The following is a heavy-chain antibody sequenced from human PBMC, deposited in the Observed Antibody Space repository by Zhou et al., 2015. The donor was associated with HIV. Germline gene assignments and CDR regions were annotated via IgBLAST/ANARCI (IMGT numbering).Heavy chain of an antibody. J-gene: IGHJ6*02. CDR1: GAPFNTFA. CDR2: IIPLYNKV. D-gene: IGHD5-12*01. CDR3: ARVLSGYDYLGGMDV. Sequence: QVQLVQSGAELRKPGSSVKVSCKTSGAPFNTFALNWVRQAPGQGLEWLGGIIPLYNKVDHAQKFQGRVTITADESMSTAYMELSRLRSVDTAVYYCARVLSGYDYLGGMDVWGQGTTVTVPS. V-gene: IGHV1-69*01.